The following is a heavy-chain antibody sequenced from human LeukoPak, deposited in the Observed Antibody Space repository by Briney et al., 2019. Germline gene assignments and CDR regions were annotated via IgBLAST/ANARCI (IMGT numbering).Heavy chain of an antibody. D-gene: IGHD3-22*01. Sequence: PGESLRLSCAASGFTFSSYGMHWVRQAPGKGLEWVAVIWYDGSNKYYADSVKGPFTISRDNSKNTLSLQMNSLRAEDTAVYYCARDNDYYDTSGYFDHWGQGTLVTVSS. CDR1: GFTFSSYG. CDR3: ARDNDYYDTSGYFDH. J-gene: IGHJ4*02. V-gene: IGHV3-33*01. CDR2: IWYDGSNK.